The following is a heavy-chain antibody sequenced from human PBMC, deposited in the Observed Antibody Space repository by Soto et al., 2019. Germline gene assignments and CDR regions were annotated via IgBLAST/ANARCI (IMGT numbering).Heavy chain of an antibody. CDR1: GFTFGAYT. CDR2: IRATIYGATT. V-gene: IGHV3-49*04. CDR3: SRVREWRIRRRFRYHGLDV. D-gene: IGHD3-3*01. J-gene: IGHJ6*01. Sequence: HPGGSLRLSCTASGFTFGAYTMAWVRQAPGKGLEWVGSIRATIYGATTDYAASVRDRFVISRDDSKGVAYLQMNSLRNEDTAVYSCSRVREWRIRRRFRYHGLDVWGQGTTVTASS.